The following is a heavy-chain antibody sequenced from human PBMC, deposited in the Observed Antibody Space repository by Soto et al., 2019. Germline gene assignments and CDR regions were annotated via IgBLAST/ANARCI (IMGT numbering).Heavy chain of an antibody. CDR2: ISAYNGNT. CDR1: GYTFTSYG. V-gene: IGHV1-18*01. Sequence: QVQLVQSGAEVKKPGASVKVSCKASGYTFTSYGISWVRQAPGQGLEWMGWISAYNGNTNYAQKLQGRVTMTTDTDTRTAYMELRGLRSDDTAVYYCARANEGGPRGYHWFDPWGQGTLVTVSS. CDR3: ARANEGGPRGYHWFDP. J-gene: IGHJ5*02. D-gene: IGHD1-1*01.